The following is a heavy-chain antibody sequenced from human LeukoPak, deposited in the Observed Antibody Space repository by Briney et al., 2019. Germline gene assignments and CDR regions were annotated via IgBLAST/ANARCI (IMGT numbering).Heavy chain of an antibody. CDR3: ARDGGSLRYFDWSTAHRPRYYFDY. V-gene: IGHV1-46*01. CDR1: GYTFTSYY. D-gene: IGHD3-9*01. J-gene: IGHJ4*02. Sequence: ASVKVSCKASGYTFTSYYMHWVRQAPGQGLEWMGIINPSGGSTSYAQKFQGRVTMTRDTSTSTVYMELSSLRSEDTAVYYCARDGGSLRYFDWSTAHRPRYYFDYWGQGTLVTVSS. CDR2: INPSGGST.